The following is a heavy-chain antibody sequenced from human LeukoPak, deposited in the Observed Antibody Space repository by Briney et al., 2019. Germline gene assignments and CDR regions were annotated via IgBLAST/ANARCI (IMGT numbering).Heavy chain of an antibody. CDR2: ISYDGSNK. CDR3: ARVARIAVAGKGDY. Sequence: GGSLRLSCAASGFTFSSYAMHWVHQAPGKGLEWVAVISYDGSNKYYADSVKGRFTISRDNSKNTLYLQMNSLRAEDTAVYYCARVARIAVAGKGDYWGQGTLVTVSS. CDR1: GFTFSSYA. J-gene: IGHJ4*02. D-gene: IGHD6-19*01. V-gene: IGHV3-30-3*01.